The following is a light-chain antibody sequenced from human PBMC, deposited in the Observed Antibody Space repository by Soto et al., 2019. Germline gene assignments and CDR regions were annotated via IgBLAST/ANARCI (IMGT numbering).Light chain of an antibody. V-gene: IGLV2-14*01. CDR2: DVS. Sequence: QSALTQPASVSGSPGQSITISFTGTSSDVGGYNYVSWYQQHPGKAPKLMIYDVSNRPSGVSNRFSGSKSGNTASLTISGLQAEDEADYYCSSYTSSSTRVFGGGTKLTV. J-gene: IGLJ2*01. CDR1: SSDVGGYNY. CDR3: SSYTSSSTRV.